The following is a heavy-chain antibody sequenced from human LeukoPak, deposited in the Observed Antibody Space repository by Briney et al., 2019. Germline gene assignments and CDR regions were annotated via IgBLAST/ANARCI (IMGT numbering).Heavy chain of an antibody. J-gene: IGHJ5*02. CDR2: INPSGGST. V-gene: IGHV1-46*01. CDR3: AGFYCSGGSCYSSAGFWFDP. CDR1: GYTFTSYY. D-gene: IGHD2-15*01. Sequence: GASVKVSCKASGYTFTSYYMHWVRQAPGQGLEWMGIINPSGGSTSYAQKFQGRVTMTRDMSTSTVYMELSSLRSEDTAVYYCAGFYCSGGSCYSSAGFWFDPWGQGTLVTVSS.